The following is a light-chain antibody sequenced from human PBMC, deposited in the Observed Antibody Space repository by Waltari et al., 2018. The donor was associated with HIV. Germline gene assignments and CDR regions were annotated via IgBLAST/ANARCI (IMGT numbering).Light chain of an antibody. CDR3: QSYDSSLSDVV. CDR1: RPNIGAGSD. CDR2: GSS. Sequence: QSVLTQPPSVSGAPGQRVTIPCTGNRPNIGAGSDLPWYQQLPGTAPKLLIYGSSNRPSGVPDRFSGSKSGTSAALAITGLQAEDEADYYCQSYDSSLSDVVFGGGTKLTVL. J-gene: IGLJ2*01. V-gene: IGLV1-40*01.